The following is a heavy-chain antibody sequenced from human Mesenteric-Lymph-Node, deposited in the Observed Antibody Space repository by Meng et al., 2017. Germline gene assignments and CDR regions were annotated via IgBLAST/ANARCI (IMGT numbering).Heavy chain of an antibody. J-gene: IGHJ5*02. CDR3: ARGGSVWLNSEIFSWFDP. CDR2: INHSGST. V-gene: IGHV4-34*01. CDR1: GGSFSGYY. Sequence: SETLSLTCAVYGGSFSGYYWSWIRQPPGKGLGWIGEINHSGSTNYNPSLKRAVTISVDTSKNQFSLKLRSVTAADTAVYYCARGGSVWLNSEIFSWFDPWGQGTLVTVSS. D-gene: IGHD1-26*01.